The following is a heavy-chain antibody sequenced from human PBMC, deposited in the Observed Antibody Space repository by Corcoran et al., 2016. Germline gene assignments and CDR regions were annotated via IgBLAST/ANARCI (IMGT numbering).Heavy chain of an antibody. Sequence: EVQLVESGGGLVKPGGSLRLSCAASGFTFSSYSMNWVRQAPGKGLEWVSSISSSSSYIYYADSVKGRFTISRDNAKNSLYLQRKSLRAEDTAVYYCARDRFVGPAIGGNYYYYGMDVWGQGTTVTVSS. CDR2: ISSSSSYI. CDR3: ARDRFVGPAIGGNYYYYGMDV. CDR1: GFTFSSYS. D-gene: IGHD2-2*01. V-gene: IGHV3-21*01. J-gene: IGHJ6*02.